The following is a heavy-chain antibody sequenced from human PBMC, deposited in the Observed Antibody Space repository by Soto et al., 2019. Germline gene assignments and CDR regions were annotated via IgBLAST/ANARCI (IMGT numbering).Heavy chain of an antibody. Sequence: GGSLRLSCAASGFTFSSYSMNWVRQAPGQGLEWVSSISASSSNTYYAESVKGRFAISRDNSKNTLWLQMNSLRAEDTAIYYCAKDGDDSRPPDAFDIWGQGTMVTGSS. CDR1: GFTFSSYS. D-gene: IGHD3-22*01. J-gene: IGHJ3*02. CDR3: AKDGDDSRPPDAFDI. CDR2: ISASSSNT. V-gene: IGHV3-21*04.